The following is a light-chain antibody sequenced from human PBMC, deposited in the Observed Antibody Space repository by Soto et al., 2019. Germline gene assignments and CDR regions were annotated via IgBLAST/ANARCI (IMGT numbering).Light chain of an antibody. CDR1: QTIINNF. J-gene: IGKJ5*01. V-gene: IGKV3-20*01. Sequence: EIVLTQSPGTLSLSPGERATLSCRASQTIINNFLAWYQQKPGQAPRLLIYGASSRVSGIPDRFSGSGSETDFALTISRLEPEDFAVYYCQHYVSAPLSFGQGTRLEIK. CDR2: GAS. CDR3: QHYVSAPLS.